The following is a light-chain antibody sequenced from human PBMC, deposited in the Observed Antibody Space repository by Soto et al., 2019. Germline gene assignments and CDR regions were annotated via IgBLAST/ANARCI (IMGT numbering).Light chain of an antibody. CDR1: SSDVGGFQS. CDR3: CSYTGSHIYV. J-gene: IGLJ1*01. V-gene: IGLV2-11*01. CDR2: DVT. Sequence: QSLLTQPRSVSGSTGQSVTISCTGASSDVGGFQSVSWYQQRPGEVPKLMIFDVTNRPSGVPDRFSGTKPGNTASLTISGLHPEDEAEYYCCSYTGSHIYVFGIGTKVTVL.